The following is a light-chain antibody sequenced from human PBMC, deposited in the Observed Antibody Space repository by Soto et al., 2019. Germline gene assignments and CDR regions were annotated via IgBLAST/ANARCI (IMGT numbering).Light chain of an antibody. CDR1: RNFDGTY. CDR3: QQYGSSPLIS. J-gene: IGKJ5*01. Sequence: EIVLTQSPDTLSLSPGERATLSCSANRNFDGTYLTWYQQKPRQAPRLIIYGASSRATGIPDTFSGSGSGRAFTLTISGLEPEDFAVYYCQQYGSSPLISFGQGTRLEIK. CDR2: GAS. V-gene: IGKV3-20*01.